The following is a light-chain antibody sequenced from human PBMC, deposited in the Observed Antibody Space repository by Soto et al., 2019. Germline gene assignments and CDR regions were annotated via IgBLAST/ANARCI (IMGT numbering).Light chain of an antibody. CDR1: QTLTCH. V-gene: IGKV1-5*03. CDR2: EAS. J-gene: IGKJ1*01. Sequence: DIQMTQSPSTLSASFGDRVTITCRASQTLTCHLAWYQQKPGKAPNLLIYEASSLESGVSTRFSVSVFDTEFTLTISSLQPDDFATYYSQQYKFYWTFGQGTKVEIK. CDR3: QQYKFYWT.